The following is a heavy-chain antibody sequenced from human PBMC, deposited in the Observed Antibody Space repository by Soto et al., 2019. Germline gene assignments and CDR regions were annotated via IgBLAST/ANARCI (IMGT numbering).Heavy chain of an antibody. CDR1: GFSFVSYG. J-gene: IGHJ4*02. V-gene: IGHV3-74*01. Sequence: EVQLAESGGGLVLTGGSLRLSCAAPGFSFVSYGMHWVRQVPGEGLAWVSRINGNADNSDYADSVKGRFTISRDNAMNRLYLQMDSLRADDTGVYYCVRDFRGAVAGSEFDHWGQGTLVTVSS. CDR2: INGNADNS. D-gene: IGHD6-19*01. CDR3: VRDFRGAVAGSEFDH.